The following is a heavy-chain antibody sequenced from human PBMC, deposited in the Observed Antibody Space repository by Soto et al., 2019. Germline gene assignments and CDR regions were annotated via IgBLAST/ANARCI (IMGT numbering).Heavy chain of an antibody. J-gene: IGHJ1*01. V-gene: IGHV4-34*01. CDR1: GGSFSGYY. CDR2: INHSGST. CDR3: ARTIAAAGSEYFQH. Sequence: SETLSLTCAVYGGSFSGYYWSWIRQPPGKGLEWIGEINHSGSTNYNPSLKSRVTISIDTSKNQFSLKLTSVTAADTAVYYCARTIAAAGSEYFQHWGQGTRVTVSS. D-gene: IGHD6-13*01.